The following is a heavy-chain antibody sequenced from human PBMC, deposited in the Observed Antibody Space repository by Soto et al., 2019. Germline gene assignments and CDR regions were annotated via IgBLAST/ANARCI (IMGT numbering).Heavy chain of an antibody. CDR1: GFTFSSYA. D-gene: IGHD3-16*01. CDR3: AKGPWGYYGMDV. V-gene: IGHV3-23*01. CDR2: ISGSGGST. Sequence: VGSLRPSCAASGFTFSSYAMSWVRRAPGKGLEWVSAISGSGGSTYYADSVKGRFTISRDNSKNTLYLQMNSLRAEDTAVYYCAKGPWGYYGMDVWGQGTTVTVSS. J-gene: IGHJ6*02.